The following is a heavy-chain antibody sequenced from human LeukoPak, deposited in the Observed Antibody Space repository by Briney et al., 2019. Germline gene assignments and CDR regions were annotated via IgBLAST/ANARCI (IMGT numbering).Heavy chain of an antibody. Sequence: VASVKVSCKASVGTFSSYAISRVRQAPGQRLEWMGGIIPIFGTANYAQKFQGRVTITADKSTSTAYMELSSLRSEDTAVYYCARDHLEGDGYNYVDWGQGTLVTVSS. CDR1: VGTFSSYA. J-gene: IGHJ4*02. CDR2: IIPIFGTA. V-gene: IGHV1-69*06. CDR3: ARDHLEGDGYNYVD. D-gene: IGHD5-24*01.